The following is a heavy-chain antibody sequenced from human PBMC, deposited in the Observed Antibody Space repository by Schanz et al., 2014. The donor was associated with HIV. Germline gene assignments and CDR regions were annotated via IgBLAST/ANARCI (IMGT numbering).Heavy chain of an antibody. CDR3: STSGYYPPDL. CDR1: GLPFSTYA. J-gene: IGHJ2*01. CDR2: LSRSGANT. D-gene: IGHD3-3*01. V-gene: IGHV3-23*01. Sequence: EVQLLESGGGLVQPGGSLRLSCTASGLPFSTYAMSWVRQAPGKGLEWLAGLSRSGANTYYADSVKGRFTISRDNSENTLFLQVNSLRAEDTAVYYCSTSGYYPPDLWGRGTLVTVSS.